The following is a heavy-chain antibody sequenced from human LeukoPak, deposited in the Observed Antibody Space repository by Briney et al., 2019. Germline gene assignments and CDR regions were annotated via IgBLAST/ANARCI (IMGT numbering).Heavy chain of an antibody. CDR3: AREVRHLGGLSFYFDS. CDR1: GYTFNNYD. CDR2: MNPKSGNT. J-gene: IGHJ5*01. Sequence: ASVKVSCKASGYTFNNYDIHWVRQAPGQGLEWMGWMNPKSGNTGYAQKVQGRVTMTRNTSISTAYLELRSLRSDDTAVYYCAREVRHLGGLSFYFDSWGQGTLVSVSS. D-gene: IGHD3-16*02. V-gene: IGHV1-8*01.